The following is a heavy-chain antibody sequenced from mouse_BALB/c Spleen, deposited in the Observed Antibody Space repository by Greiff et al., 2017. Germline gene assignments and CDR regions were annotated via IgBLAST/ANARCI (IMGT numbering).Heavy chain of an antibody. J-gene: IGHJ3*01. CDR1: GFSLTSYD. CDR2: IWTGGGT. D-gene: IGHD3-2*01. Sequence: QVQLKESGPGLVAPSQSLSITCTVSGFSLTSYDISWIRQPPGKGLEWLGVIWTGGGTNYNSAFMSRLSISKDNSKSQVFLKMNSLQTDDTAIYYCVRARGTARATSFAYWGQGTLVTVSA. CDR3: VRARGTARATSFAY. V-gene: IGHV2-9-2*01.